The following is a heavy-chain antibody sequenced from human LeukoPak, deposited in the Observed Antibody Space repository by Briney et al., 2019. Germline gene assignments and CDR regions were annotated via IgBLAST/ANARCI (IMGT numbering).Heavy chain of an antibody. CDR2: ISGSGVST. CDR3: ARGHSGWYDY. CDR1: GFTFSSYG. V-gene: IGHV3-23*01. D-gene: IGHD6-19*01. J-gene: IGHJ4*02. Sequence: GGSLRLSCAASGFTFSSYGMHWVRQAPGKGLEWVSAISGSGVSTYYADSVKGRFTISRDNSKNTLYLQMNSLRAEDTAVYYCARGHSGWYDYWGQGTLVTVSS.